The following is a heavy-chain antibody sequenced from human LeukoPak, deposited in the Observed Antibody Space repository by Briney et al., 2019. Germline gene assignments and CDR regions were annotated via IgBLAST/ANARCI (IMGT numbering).Heavy chain of an antibody. CDR1: GFSLRTRGVG. Sequence: GSGPTLVKPTQTLTLTCTFSGFSLRTRGVGVGWIRQPPGKALDWLSLFYWNDDKRYSPSLKSRLTITKDTSNTQVVLTMTNMDPVDTATYCCAHRPRYCSSTSCYHFDYWGQGTLVTVSS. V-gene: IGHV2-5*01. J-gene: IGHJ4*02. D-gene: IGHD2-2*01. CDR3: AHRPRYCSSTSCYHFDY. CDR2: FYWNDDK.